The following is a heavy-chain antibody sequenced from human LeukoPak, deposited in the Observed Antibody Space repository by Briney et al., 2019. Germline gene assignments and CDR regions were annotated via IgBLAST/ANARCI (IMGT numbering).Heavy chain of an antibody. Sequence: GGSLRLSCAASGFTFSSYSMNWVRQAPGKGLEWVSSITSSSTYIYYADSVKGRFTISRDNAKNSLYLQMNSLRAEDTAVYYCARVTEAPYYFDYWGQGTLVTVSS. CDR3: ARVTEAPYYFDY. CDR1: GFTFSSYS. V-gene: IGHV3-21*01. CDR2: ITSSSTYI. J-gene: IGHJ4*02.